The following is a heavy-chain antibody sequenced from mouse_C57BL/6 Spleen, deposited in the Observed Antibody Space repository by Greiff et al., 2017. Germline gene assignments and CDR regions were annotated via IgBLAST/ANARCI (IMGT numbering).Heavy chain of an antibody. CDR2: ISDGGSYT. Sequence: EVQGVESGGGLVKPGGSLKLSCAASGFSFSSYAMSWVRQTPEKRLEWVATISDGGSYTYYPDNVKGRITISRDTAKNNLYLQMSHLKSEDTAMYCCARGGYFDYWGQGTTLTVAS. J-gene: IGHJ2*01. CDR1: GFSFSSYA. V-gene: IGHV5-4*01. CDR3: ARGGYFDY.